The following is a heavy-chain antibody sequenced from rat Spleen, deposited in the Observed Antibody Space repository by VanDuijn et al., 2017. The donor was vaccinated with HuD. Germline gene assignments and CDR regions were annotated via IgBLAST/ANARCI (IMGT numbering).Heavy chain of an antibody. CDR3: ARHGGYPGINPPDY. CDR1: GFTFSSFP. V-gene: IGHV5-46*01. Sequence: EVQLVESDGGLVQPGRSLKLSCAASGFTFSSFPMAWVRQAPTRGLEWVATISTRGGSTYYRDSVKGRFTISRDNAKSTLYLQMDSLRSEDTATYYCARHGGYPGINPPDYWGQGVMVTVSS. J-gene: IGHJ2*01. D-gene: IGHD1-4*01. CDR2: ISTRGGST.